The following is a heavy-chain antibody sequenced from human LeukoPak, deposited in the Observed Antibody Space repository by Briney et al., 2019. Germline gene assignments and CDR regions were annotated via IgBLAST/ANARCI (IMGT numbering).Heavy chain of an antibody. Sequence: GASVKVSCKASGGTFSSYAISWVRQAPGQGLEWMGRIIPILGIANYAQKFQGRVTITADKSTSTAYMELSSLRSEDTAVYYCARDTHRTCYYGSGVYGMDVWGQGTTVTVSS. CDR2: IIPILGIA. D-gene: IGHD3-10*01. CDR3: ARDTHRTCYYGSGVYGMDV. V-gene: IGHV1-69*04. J-gene: IGHJ6*02. CDR1: GGTFSSYA.